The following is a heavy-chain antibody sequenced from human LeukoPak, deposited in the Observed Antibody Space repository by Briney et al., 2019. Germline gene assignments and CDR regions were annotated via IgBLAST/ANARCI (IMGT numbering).Heavy chain of an antibody. J-gene: IGHJ4*02. CDR2: ISSSSGYI. Sequence: GGSLRLSCAASGFTFSSYSMNWVRQAPGKGLEWVSSISSSSGYIYYADSVKGRFTISRDNAKNSLYLQMNSLRAEDTAVYYCARGYYYDSSGYLRGVFDYWGQGTLVTVSS. D-gene: IGHD3-22*01. CDR1: GFTFSSYS. CDR3: ARGYYYDSSGYLRGVFDY. V-gene: IGHV3-21*01.